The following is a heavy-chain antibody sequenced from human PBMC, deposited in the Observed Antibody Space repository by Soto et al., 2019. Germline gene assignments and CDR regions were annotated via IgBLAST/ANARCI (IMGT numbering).Heavy chain of an antibody. D-gene: IGHD3-22*01. V-gene: IGHV1-69*06. Sequence: GPSVKVSCKASGGTFSSYAIGWVRLAPGQGLEWMGGIIPIFGTANYAQKFQGRVTITADKSTSTAYMELSSLRSEDTAVYYCARVADYYDSSVDYWGQGTLVTVSS. J-gene: IGHJ4*02. CDR1: GGTFSSYA. CDR2: IIPIFGTA. CDR3: ARVADYYDSSVDY.